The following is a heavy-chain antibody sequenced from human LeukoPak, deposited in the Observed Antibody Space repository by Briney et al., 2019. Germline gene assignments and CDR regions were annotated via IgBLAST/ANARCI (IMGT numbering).Heavy chain of an antibody. J-gene: IGHJ4*02. CDR3: ARENSGSYREFDY. CDR2: IYTSGST. D-gene: IGHD1-26*01. CDR1: GGSISSYY. V-gene: IGHV4-4*07. Sequence: SSETLSLTCTVSGGSISSYYWSWIRQPAGKGLEWIGRIYTSGSTNYNASLKSRVSMSVDTSKNQFSLKLSSLTAADTAVFYCARENSGSYREFDYWGQGTLVTV.